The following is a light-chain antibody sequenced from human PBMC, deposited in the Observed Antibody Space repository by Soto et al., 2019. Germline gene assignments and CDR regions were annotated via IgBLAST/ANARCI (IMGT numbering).Light chain of an antibody. J-gene: IGKJ1*01. CDR2: DAS. Sequence: EIVLTQSPATLSLSPGERATLSCRASQSVSRYLAWYQQKPGQAPRLLIYDASNRATGIPARFSGSGSGTDFTLTISSLEPEDFAVYYCQQYNNWRQTFGQGTKVDIK. CDR1: QSVSRY. CDR3: QQYNNWRQT. V-gene: IGKV3-11*01.